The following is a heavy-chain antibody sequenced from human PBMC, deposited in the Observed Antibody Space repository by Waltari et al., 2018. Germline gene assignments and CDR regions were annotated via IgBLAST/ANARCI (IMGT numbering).Heavy chain of an antibody. D-gene: IGHD6-19*01. V-gene: IGHV4-34*01. CDR1: GGSFSGYY. J-gene: IGHJ2*01. Sequence: QVQLQQWGAGLLKPSENLSLTCAVYGGSFSGYYWTWIRQPPGKGLEWSGEIKHSGSTNYNPSLKSRVTISVDTSKNHLSLKLSSVTAADTAVYYCARLLRIGWYWYFDLWVRGTLVTVSS. CDR3: ARLLRIGWYWYFDL. CDR2: IKHSGST.